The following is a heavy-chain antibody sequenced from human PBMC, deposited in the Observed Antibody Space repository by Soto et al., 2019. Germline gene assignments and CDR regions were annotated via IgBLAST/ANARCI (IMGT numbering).Heavy chain of an antibody. Sequence: GGSLRLSCAASGFTFSSYAMSWVRQAPGKGLEWVSAISGSGGSTYYADSVKGRFTISRDNSKNTLYLQMNSLRAEDTAVYYCAKVGSIAAAGSAWFDPWGQGTLVTVSS. J-gene: IGHJ5*02. CDR1: GFTFSSYA. CDR2: ISGSGGST. V-gene: IGHV3-23*01. D-gene: IGHD6-13*01. CDR3: AKVGSIAAAGSAWFDP.